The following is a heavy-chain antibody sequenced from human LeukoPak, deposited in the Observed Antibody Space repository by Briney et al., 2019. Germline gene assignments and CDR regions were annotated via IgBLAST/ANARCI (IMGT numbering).Heavy chain of an antibody. Sequence: GESLKISCQGSGYSFETYWIGWVRQMPGKGLEWMGIIYPGDSDTRYIPSFQGQVTISADKSINTAYLQWSSLKASDTAMYYCARRVDSYWFFDYWGQGTLVTVSS. D-gene: IGHD1-26*01. CDR1: GYSFETYW. CDR3: ARRVDSYWFFDY. CDR2: IYPGDSDT. J-gene: IGHJ4*02. V-gene: IGHV5-51*01.